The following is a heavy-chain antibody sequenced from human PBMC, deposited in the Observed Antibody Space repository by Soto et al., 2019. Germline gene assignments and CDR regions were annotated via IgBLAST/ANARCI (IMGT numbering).Heavy chain of an antibody. CDR1: GYTFTSYA. CDR2: INAGNGNT. V-gene: IGHV1-3*01. D-gene: IGHD3-10*01. Sequence: ASVKVSCKASGYTFTSYAMHWVRQAPGQRLEWMGWINAGNGNTKYSQKFQGRVTITADKSTSTAYMELSSLRAEDTAVYYCAKDTSSMLRGIGSLFDYWGQGTPVTVSS. J-gene: IGHJ4*02. CDR3: AKDTSSMLRGIGSLFDY.